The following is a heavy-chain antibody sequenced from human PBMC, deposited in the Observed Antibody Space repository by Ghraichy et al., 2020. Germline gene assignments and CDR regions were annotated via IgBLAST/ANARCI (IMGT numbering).Heavy chain of an antibody. J-gene: IGHJ3*02. D-gene: IGHD1-26*01. V-gene: IGHV3-21*01. Sequence: GSLRLSCAASGFTFSSYSMNWVRQAPGKGLEWVSSISSSSSYIYYADSVKGRFTISRDNAKNSLYLQMNSLRAEDTAVYYCARLSVGATTDAFDIWGQGTMVTVSS. CDR2: ISSSSSYI. CDR3: ARLSVGATTDAFDI. CDR1: GFTFSSYS.